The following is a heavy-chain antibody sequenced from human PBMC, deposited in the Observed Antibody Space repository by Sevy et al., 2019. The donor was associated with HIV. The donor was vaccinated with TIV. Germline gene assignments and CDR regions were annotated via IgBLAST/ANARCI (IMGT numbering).Heavy chain of an antibody. CDR1: GGSISSYY. Sequence: SETLSLTCTVSGGSISSYYWSWIRQPPGKGLEWIGYIYYSGSTNYNPSLKSRVTISVDTSKNQFSLKLSSVTAADTAVYYCVRDRGSSEGDAFDIWGQGTMVTVSS. CDR3: VRDRGSSEGDAFDI. D-gene: IGHD2-2*01. CDR2: IYYSGST. J-gene: IGHJ3*02. V-gene: IGHV4-59*01.